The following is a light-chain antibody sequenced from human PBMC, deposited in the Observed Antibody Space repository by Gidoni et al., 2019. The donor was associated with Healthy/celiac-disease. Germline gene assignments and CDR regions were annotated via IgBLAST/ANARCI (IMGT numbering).Light chain of an antibody. CDR1: SSDVGGYNY. J-gene: IGLJ1*01. Sequence: TISCTGTSSDVGGYNYVSWYQQHPGKAPKLMIYDVSNRPSGVSNRFSGSKSGNTASLTISGLQAEDEADYYCSSYTSSSTLYIFGTGTKVTVL. CDR3: SSYTSSSTLYI. V-gene: IGLV2-14*04. CDR2: DVS.